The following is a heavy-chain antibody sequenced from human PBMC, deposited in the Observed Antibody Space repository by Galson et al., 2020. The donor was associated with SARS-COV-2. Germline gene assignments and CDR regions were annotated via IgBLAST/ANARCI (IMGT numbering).Heavy chain of an antibody. V-gene: IGHV3-30*04. CDR2: ISYDGSNK. J-gene: IGHJ6*04. Sequence: QLGESLKISCAASGFTFSSYAMHWVRQAPGKGLEWVAVISYDGSNKYYADSVKGRFTISRDNSKNTLYLQMNSLRAEDTAVYYCARDGNSYGLLMDVWGKGTTVTVSS. CDR3: ARDGNSYGLLMDV. CDR1: GFTFSSYA. D-gene: IGHD5-18*01.